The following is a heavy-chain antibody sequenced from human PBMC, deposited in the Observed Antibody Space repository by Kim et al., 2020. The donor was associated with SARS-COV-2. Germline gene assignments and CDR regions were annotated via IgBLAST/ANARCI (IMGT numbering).Heavy chain of an antibody. V-gene: IGHV1-8*01. CDR3: ARGLTTVTTYWFDP. Sequence: AKKFPGRATMTRNTSISTAYMELSSLRSEDTAVYYCARGLTTVTTYWFDPWGQGTLVTVSS. J-gene: IGHJ5*02. D-gene: IGHD4-17*01.